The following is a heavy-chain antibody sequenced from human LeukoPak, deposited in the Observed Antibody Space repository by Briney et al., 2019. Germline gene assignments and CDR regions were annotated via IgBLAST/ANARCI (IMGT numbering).Heavy chain of an antibody. CDR2: INDSGST. CDR1: GGSFSGYY. V-gene: IGHV4-34*01. D-gene: IGHD6-13*01. J-gene: IGHJ4*02. CDR3: ARLRGYSTSYRVRDFDY. Sequence: SETLSLTCAVYGGSFSGYYWSWIRQPPGKGLEWIGEINDSGSTNYNPSLKSRVTISIDTSKNQFSLRLRSVTAADTAVYYCARLRGYSTSYRVRDFDYWGQGTLVTVPS.